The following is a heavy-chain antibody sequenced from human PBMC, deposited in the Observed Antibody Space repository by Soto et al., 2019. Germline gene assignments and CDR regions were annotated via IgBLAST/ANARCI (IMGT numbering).Heavy chain of an antibody. CDR2: ISGGGDAT. Sequence: EVQLLESGGGLVQPGGSLRLSCAASGFTFISYAMNWVRQAPGKGLQWVSAISGGGDATFYADSVKGRFTISRDNSRKTVKLQMHSIGADDTAVYYCARKVPGSTTRPDYWYFDLWGRGTQVTVSS. D-gene: IGHD2-2*01. CDR1: GFTFISYA. CDR3: ARKVPGSTTRPDYWYFDL. J-gene: IGHJ2*01. V-gene: IGHV3-23*01.